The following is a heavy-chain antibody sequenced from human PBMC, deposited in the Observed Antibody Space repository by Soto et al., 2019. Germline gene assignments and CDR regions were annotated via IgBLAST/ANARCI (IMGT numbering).Heavy chain of an antibody. D-gene: IGHD6-19*01. CDR2: LDQSGGT. Sequence: SETLSLTCAAAGDSLRGQSWNWIRQAPGKGLEWIGELDQSGGTNYNPSLKSRAIISDDTSKNHFSLTLTSVTAADTAVDYCAREDSYGWSGESLCVLGRGNTGTVSS. V-gene: IGHV4-34*01. CDR3: AREDSYGWSGESLCV. J-gene: IGHJ6*01. CDR1: GDSLRGQS.